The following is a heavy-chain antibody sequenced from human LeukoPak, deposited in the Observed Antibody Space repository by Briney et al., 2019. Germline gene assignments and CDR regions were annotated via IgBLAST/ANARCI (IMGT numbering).Heavy chain of an antibody. D-gene: IGHD1-26*01. CDR1: GGSISSYY. CDR2: IYYSGST. V-gene: IGHV4-59*12. Sequence: SSETLSLTCTVSGGSISSYYWSWIRQPPGKGLEWIGYIYYSGSTNYKPSLKSRVTISVDTSKNQFSLKLSSVTAADTAVYYCAREGSGSYPYYYYGMDVWGQGTTVTVSS. CDR3: AREGSGSYPYYYYGMDV. J-gene: IGHJ6*02.